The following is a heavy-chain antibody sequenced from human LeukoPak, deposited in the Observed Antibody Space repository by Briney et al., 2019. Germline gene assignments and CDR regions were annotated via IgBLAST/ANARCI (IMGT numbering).Heavy chain of an antibody. CDR3: ARDLSSYGHLNHFDY. Sequence: ASVKVSCKASGYTFTSYGISWVRQAPGQGLEWMGWISAYNGNTHYAQKLQGRVTMTTDTSTSTAYMELRSLRSDDTAVYYCARDLSSYGHLNHFDYWGQGTLVTVSS. J-gene: IGHJ4*02. D-gene: IGHD5-18*01. CDR2: ISAYNGNT. CDR1: GYTFTSYG. V-gene: IGHV1-18*01.